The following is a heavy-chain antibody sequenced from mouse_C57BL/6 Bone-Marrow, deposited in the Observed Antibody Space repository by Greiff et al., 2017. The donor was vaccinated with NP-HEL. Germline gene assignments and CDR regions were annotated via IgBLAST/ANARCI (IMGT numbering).Heavy chain of an antibody. D-gene: IGHD3-2*02. CDR2: IYPRSGNT. J-gene: IGHJ2*01. Sequence: QVQLQQSGAELARPGASVKLSCKASGYTFTSYGISWVKQRTGQGLEWIGEIYPRSGNTYYNEKFKGKATLTADKSSSTAYMELRSLTSEDSAVYFCARRDELRLRRGYFDYWGQGTTLTVSS. V-gene: IGHV1-81*01. CDR3: ARRDELRLRRGYFDY. CDR1: GYTFTSYG.